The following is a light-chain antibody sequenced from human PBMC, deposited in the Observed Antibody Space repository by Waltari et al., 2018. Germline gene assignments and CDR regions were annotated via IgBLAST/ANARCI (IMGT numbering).Light chain of an antibody. CDR3: CSYAGSYTWV. V-gene: IGLV2-11*01. CDR2: DVS. CDR1: EGDVGVYNI. Sequence: QSPLPRLAPVPGSLGSQSTTPALGTEGDVGVYNIVPWYQQHPGKAPKLMIYDVSKRPSGVPDRFSGSKSGNTASLTISGLQAEDEADYYCCSYAGSYTWVFGGETKLTVL. J-gene: IGLJ3*02.